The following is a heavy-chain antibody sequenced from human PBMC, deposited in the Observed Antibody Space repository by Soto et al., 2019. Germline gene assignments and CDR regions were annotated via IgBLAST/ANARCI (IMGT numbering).Heavy chain of an antibody. Sequence: PGGSLRLSCAASGFTFSSYEMNWVRQAPGKGLEWVSYISSSGSIISYADSVKGRFTISRDNAKNSLYLQMDSLRAEDTSVYYCARDLVPYYEPGRSFQHWGQGTLVTVSS. J-gene: IGHJ1*01. CDR3: ARDLVPYYEPGRSFQH. V-gene: IGHV3-48*03. CDR1: GFTFSSYE. D-gene: IGHD3-3*01. CDR2: ISSSGSII.